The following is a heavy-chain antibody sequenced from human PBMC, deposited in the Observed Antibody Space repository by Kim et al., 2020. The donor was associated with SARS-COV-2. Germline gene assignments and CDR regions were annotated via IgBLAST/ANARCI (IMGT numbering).Heavy chain of an antibody. CDR1: GITFSVYG. Sequence: GRSLRLSCAASGITFSVYGIHWVRQAPGKGLGWVAVITNDGNNRYYADSVKGRFTISRDNFKNTMYLQMNSLRDEDTAVYYCAKDRSADYFYGMDVWGQGTTVIVS. V-gene: IGHV3-30*18. J-gene: IGHJ6*02. CDR3: AKDRSADYFYGMDV. CDR2: ITNDGNNR. D-gene: IGHD6-25*01.